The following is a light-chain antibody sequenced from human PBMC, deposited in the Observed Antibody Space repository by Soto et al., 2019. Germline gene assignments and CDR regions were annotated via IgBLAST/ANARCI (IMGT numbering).Light chain of an antibody. J-gene: IGLJ1*01. Sequence: NIGAGYEAHWYQQVPGTAPKLLIYENNNRPSGVPDRFSGSKSGTSASLAITGLQAEDEAEYYCQSYDSSLSGYVFGTGTKVTVL. CDR2: ENN. CDR3: QSYDSSLSGYV. V-gene: IGLV1-40*01. CDR1: NIGAGYE.